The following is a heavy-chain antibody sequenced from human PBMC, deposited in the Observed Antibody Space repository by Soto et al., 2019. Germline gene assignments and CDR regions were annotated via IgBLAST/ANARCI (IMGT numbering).Heavy chain of an antibody. J-gene: IGHJ6*02. CDR1: GGSFSGYY. V-gene: IGHV4-34*01. CDR2: INHSGST. D-gene: IGHD6-6*01. CDR3: ARQIAARPPSYYYYYGTDV. Sequence: SETLSLTCAVYGGSFSGYYWSWIRQPPGKGLEWIGEINHSGSTNYNPSLKSRVTISVDTSKNQFSLKLSSVTAAETAVYYCARQIAARPPSYYYYYGTDVWGQGTTVTVSS.